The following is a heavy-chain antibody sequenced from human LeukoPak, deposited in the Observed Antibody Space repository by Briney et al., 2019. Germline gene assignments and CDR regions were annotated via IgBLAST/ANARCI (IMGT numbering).Heavy chain of an antibody. CDR2: ISTSGDTI. Sequence: PGGSLRLSCAASGFTFSNYEMNWVRHAPGKGLEWIPYISTSGDTIYYADSVKGRFTISRDNAKNSLYLQMNSLRAEDTAVYYCARDRYCSRGNCNAVELGYWGQGTLVTVSS. CDR3: ARDRYCSRGNCNAVELGY. CDR1: GFTFSNYE. V-gene: IGHV3-48*03. J-gene: IGHJ4*02. D-gene: IGHD2-15*01.